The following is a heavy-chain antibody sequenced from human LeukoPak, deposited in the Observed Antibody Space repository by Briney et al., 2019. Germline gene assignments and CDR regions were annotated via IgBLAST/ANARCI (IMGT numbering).Heavy chain of an antibody. CDR3: VRIAVAGTGDY. V-gene: IGHV3-64*01. CDR2: ISSNGGST. J-gene: IGHJ4*02. Sequence: PGGSLRLSCAASGFTFSSYAMQWVRQAPGKGLEYVSAISSNGGSTYYANSVKGRFTISRDNSKNTMYLHMGSLRAEDMAVYYCVRIAVAGTGDYWGQGTLVTVS. D-gene: IGHD6-19*01. CDR1: GFTFSSYA.